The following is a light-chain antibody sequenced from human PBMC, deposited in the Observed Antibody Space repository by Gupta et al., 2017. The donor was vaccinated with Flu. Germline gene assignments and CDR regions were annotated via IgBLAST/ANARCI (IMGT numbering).Light chain of an antibody. J-gene: IGLJ3*02. CDR2: EVN. CDR1: DLGNYNL. CDR3: SAYAGTNNFEV. Sequence: DLGNYNLVPRYSQHPGKAPKLMIYEVNKRPSGVPDRFSGSKSGNTASLTVSGLQAEDGADYYCSAYAGTNNFEVFGGGTKLTVV. V-gene: IGLV2-8*01.